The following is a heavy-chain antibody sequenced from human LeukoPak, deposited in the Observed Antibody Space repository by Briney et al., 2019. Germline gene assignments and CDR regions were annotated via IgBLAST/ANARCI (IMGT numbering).Heavy chain of an antibody. Sequence: ASVKVSCKASGYTFTSDDINWVRQATGQGLEWMGWMNPKSGNTGYAQKFQGRVTMTRNTSISTAYMERRSLRSEDTAVYYCARGITHKRRGHDYWGQGTLVTVSS. CDR2: MNPKSGNT. D-gene: IGHD3-10*01. CDR3: ARGITHKRRGHDY. CDR1: GYTFTSDD. V-gene: IGHV1-8*01. J-gene: IGHJ4*02.